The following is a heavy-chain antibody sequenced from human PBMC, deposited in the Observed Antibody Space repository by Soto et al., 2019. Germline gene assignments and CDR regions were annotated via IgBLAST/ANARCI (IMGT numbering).Heavy chain of an antibody. V-gene: IGHV3-30*18. CDR3: AKQDYGDRYWYFDL. CDR2: ISYDGSNK. J-gene: IGHJ2*01. D-gene: IGHD4-17*01. Sequence: ESGGGVVQPGRSLRLSCAASGFTFSSYGMHWVRQAPGKGLEWVAVISYDGSNKYYADSVKGRFTISRDNSKNTLYLQMNSLRAEDTAVYYCAKQDYGDRYWYFDLWGRGTLVTVSS. CDR1: GFTFSSYG.